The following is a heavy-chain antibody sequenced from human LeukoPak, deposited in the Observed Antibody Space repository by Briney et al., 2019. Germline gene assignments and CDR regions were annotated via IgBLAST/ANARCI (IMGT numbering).Heavy chain of an antibody. CDR2: VSAGNDNT. J-gene: IGHJ4*02. CDR3: ASSKDGYNLHCAY. D-gene: IGHD5-24*01. CDR1: GYTFISYA. Sequence: ASVKVSCKTSGYTFISYAINWVRQAPGQRLEWIGWVSAGNDNTQYSQKFQGRVTITRDTSASTAYMELSSLRSEDTAVYYCASSKDGYNLHCAYWGQGTLVTVSS. V-gene: IGHV1-3*01.